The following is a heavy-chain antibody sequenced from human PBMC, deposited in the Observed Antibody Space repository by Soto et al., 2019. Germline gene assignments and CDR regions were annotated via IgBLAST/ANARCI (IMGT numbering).Heavy chain of an antibody. Sequence: PSETLSLTCTVSGGSISSGDYYWSWIRQPPGKGLEWIGYIYYSGSTYYNPSLKSRVTISVDTSKNQFSLKLSSVTAADTAVYYCARGMEVRGVTHNWFDPWGQGTLVTVSS. CDR3: ARGMEVRGVTHNWFDP. CDR2: IYYSGST. V-gene: IGHV4-30-4*01. CDR1: GGSISSGDYY. D-gene: IGHD3-10*01. J-gene: IGHJ5*02.